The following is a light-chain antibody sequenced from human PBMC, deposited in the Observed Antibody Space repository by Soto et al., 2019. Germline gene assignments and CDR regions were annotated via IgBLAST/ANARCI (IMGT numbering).Light chain of an antibody. V-gene: IGKV3-20*01. J-gene: IGKJ5*01. Sequence: VLTQAPATLSLSPGERANLSCRASQSVNSNSLAWFQLKPGQAPRVLIYGASSRATGIPDRFSGSGSGTDFTLTISRLEPGDFAMYYCQQYGTSSVTFGQGTRLEIK. CDR2: GAS. CDR3: QQYGTSSVT. CDR1: QSVNSNS.